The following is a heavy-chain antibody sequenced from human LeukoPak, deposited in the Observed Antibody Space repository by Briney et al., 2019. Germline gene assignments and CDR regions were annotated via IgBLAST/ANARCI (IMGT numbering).Heavy chain of an antibody. J-gene: IGHJ4*02. CDR1: GFSMSVYW. CDR3: ARGGHRQKEF. Sequence: GGSLRLSCEASGFSMSVYWMSWVRQAPGKGLEWVGNIKQDGSERNYVDSVKGRLTISRDNAKKSLYLQMNGLRAEDTAVYYCARGGHRQKEFWGQGTLVTVSS. CDR2: IKQDGSER. D-gene: IGHD3-10*01. V-gene: IGHV3-7*01.